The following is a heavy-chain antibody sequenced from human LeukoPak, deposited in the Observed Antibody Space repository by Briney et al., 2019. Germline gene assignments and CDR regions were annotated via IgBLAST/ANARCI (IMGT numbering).Heavy chain of an antibody. CDR2: ISAYNGNT. CDR3: ARVETFDPDTIFVVVDY. CDR1: GGTFSSYA. V-gene: IGHV1-18*01. D-gene: IGHD3-3*01. Sequence: ASVKVSCKASGGTFSSYAISWVRQAPGQGLEWVGWISAYNGNTNYAQKLQGRVTMTTDTSTSTAYMELRSLRSDDTAVYYCARVETFDPDTIFVVVDYWGQGALVTVSS. J-gene: IGHJ4*02.